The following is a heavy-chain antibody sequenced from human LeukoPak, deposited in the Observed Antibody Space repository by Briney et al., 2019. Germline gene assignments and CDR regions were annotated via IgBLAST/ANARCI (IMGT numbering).Heavy chain of an antibody. J-gene: IGHJ6*02. CDR1: GGSFSGYY. Sequence: PSETLSLTCAVYGGSFSGYYWSWIRQPPGKGLEWIGYIYYSGSTNYNPSLKSRVTISVDTSKNQFSLKLSSVTAADTAVYYCARRDASDYYYYGMDVWGQGTTVTVSS. D-gene: IGHD5-24*01. CDR2: IYYSGST. V-gene: IGHV4-59*01. CDR3: ARRDASDYYYYGMDV.